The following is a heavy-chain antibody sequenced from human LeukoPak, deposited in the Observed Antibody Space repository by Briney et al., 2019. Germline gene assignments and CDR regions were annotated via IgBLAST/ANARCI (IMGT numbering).Heavy chain of an antibody. CDR3: ARGKMATGAFDI. J-gene: IGHJ3*02. Sequence: GGSLRLSCAASGFIFSSYSMNWVRQAPGKGLEWVSSISSSSSYIYYADSVKGRFTISRDNAKNSLYLQMNSLRAEDTAVYYCARGKMATGAFDIWGQGTMVTVSS. D-gene: IGHD5-24*01. V-gene: IGHV3-21*01. CDR1: GFIFSSYS. CDR2: ISSSSSYI.